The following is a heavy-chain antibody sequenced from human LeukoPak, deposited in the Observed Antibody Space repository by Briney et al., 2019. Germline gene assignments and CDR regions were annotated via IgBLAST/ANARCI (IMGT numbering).Heavy chain of an antibody. CDR1: GFTFSSYA. D-gene: IGHD5-24*01. CDR2: ISGAGDAI. J-gene: IGHJ4*02. CDR3: VKSDCASDGCKLLNY. V-gene: IGHV3-23*01. Sequence: GGSLRLSCAASGFTFSSYAMSWVRQAPERGLEWVSRISGAGDAIRYADSVKGRFTISRDNFRNILSLQMNSLRADDSAVYYCVKSDCASDGCKLLNYWGQGILVSVSS.